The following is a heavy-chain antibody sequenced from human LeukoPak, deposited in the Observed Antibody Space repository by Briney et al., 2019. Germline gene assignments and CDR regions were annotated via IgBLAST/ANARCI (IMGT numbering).Heavy chain of an antibody. V-gene: IGHV4-39*01. CDR2: VYYSGST. CDR3: ARHSGLLWFGEPKNWFDP. J-gene: IGHJ5*02. CDR1: GGSISTTNYY. Sequence: PSETLSLTCTVSGGSISTTNYYWGWIRQSPGKGLEWFGCVYYSGSTYYNPSLKSRVTISVDTSQNQFYLQLTSVTAADTAVYYCARHSGLLWFGEPKNWFDPWGQGTLVTVSS. D-gene: IGHD3-10*01.